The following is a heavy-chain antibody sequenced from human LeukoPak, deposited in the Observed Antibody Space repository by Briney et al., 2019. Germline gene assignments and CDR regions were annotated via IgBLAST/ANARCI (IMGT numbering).Heavy chain of an antibody. V-gene: IGHV3-23*01. CDR2: ISGSGGST. CDR3: AKDFRYSLDY. J-gene: IGHJ4*02. D-gene: IGHD5-18*01. Sequence: GGSLRLSCAASGFTLSSYAMSWVRQAPGKGREWVSAISGSGGSTYYADSVKGRFTISRDNSKNTLYLQMNSLRAEDTAVYYCAKDFRYSLDYWGQGTLVTVSS. CDR1: GFTLSSYA.